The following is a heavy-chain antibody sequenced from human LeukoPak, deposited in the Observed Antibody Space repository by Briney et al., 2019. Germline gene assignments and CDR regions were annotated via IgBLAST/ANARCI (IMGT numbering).Heavy chain of an antibody. J-gene: IGHJ4*02. CDR3: ARTLGYCSGGSCYTYYFDY. CDR2: IYYSGST. V-gene: IGHV4-61*05. CDR1: GGSISSSSYY. Sequence: SETLSLTCTVSGGSISSSSYYWSWIRQPPGKGLEWIGYIYYSGSTNYNPSLKSRVTISVDTSKNQFSLKLSSVTAADTAVYYCARTLGYCSGGSCYTYYFDYWGQGTLVTVSS. D-gene: IGHD2-15*01.